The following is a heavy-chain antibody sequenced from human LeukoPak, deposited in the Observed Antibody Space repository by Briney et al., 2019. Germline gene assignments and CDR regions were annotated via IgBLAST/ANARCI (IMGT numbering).Heavy chain of an antibody. J-gene: IGHJ6*03. Sequence: GGSLRLSCAASGFTFSNAWMSWVRQAPGKGLEWVGRIKSKTDGGTTDYAAPVKGRFTISRDDSKNTLYLQMNSLKTGDTAVYYCTTLMADYYYYYMDVWGKGTTVTVSS. D-gene: IGHD2-8*01. CDR1: GFTFSNAW. CDR3: TTLMADYYYYYMDV. V-gene: IGHV3-15*01. CDR2: IKSKTDGGTT.